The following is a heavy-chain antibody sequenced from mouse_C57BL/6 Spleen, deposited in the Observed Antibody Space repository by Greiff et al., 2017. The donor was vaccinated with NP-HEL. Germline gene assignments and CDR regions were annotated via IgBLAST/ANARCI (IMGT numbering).Heavy chain of an antibody. J-gene: IGHJ4*01. CDR1: GYTFTDYY. CDR3: ARREGREGYYYAMDY. CDR2: IFPGSGST. D-gene: IGHD3-3*01. V-gene: IGHV1-75*01. Sequence: VQLQQSGPELVKPGASVKISCKASGYTFTDYYINWVKQRPGQGLEWIGWIFPGSGSTYYNEKFKGKATLTVDKSSSTAYMLLSSLTSEDSAVYFCARREGREGYYYAMDYWGQGTSVTVSS.